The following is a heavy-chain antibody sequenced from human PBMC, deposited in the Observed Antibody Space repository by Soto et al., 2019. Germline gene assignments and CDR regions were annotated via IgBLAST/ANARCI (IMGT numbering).Heavy chain of an antibody. CDR2: IIPILGIA. Sequence: GASVKVSCKASGGTFSSYTISWVRQAPGQGLEWMGRIIPILGIANYAQKFQGRVTITADKSTSTAYMELSSLRSEDTAVYYCARADSDCSSTSCQDYYYGMDVWGQGTTVTVSS. CDR1: GGTFSSYT. D-gene: IGHD2-2*01. CDR3: ARADSDCSSTSCQDYYYGMDV. J-gene: IGHJ6*02. V-gene: IGHV1-69*02.